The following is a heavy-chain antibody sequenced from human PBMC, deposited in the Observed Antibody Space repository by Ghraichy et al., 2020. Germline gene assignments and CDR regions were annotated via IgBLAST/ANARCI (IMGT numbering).Heavy chain of an antibody. CDR2: ISSSSSTI. J-gene: IGHJ5*02. V-gene: IGHV3-48*01. CDR1: EFIFSTYN. Sequence: GESLNISCAASEFIFSTYNMNWVRQAPGRGLEWVSYISSSSSTIHYADSVKGRFTISRDNAKNSLYLQMNSLRAEDTAVYYCARGYGSGSNWFDPWGQGTLVTVSS. D-gene: IGHD3-10*01. CDR3: ARGYGSGSNWFDP.